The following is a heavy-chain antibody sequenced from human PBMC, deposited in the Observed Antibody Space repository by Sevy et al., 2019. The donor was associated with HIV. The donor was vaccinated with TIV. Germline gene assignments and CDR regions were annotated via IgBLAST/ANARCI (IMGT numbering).Heavy chain of an antibody. Sequence: SENLSLTCTVSGGSISSNSYYWVWIRQPPGKGLKWIGSIYYSGTTYYNPSLKSRVTISIDTSKTQFSLKLSSVTAADTAYSYCARLNYGDYSNYFDPWGQGSLVTVSS. CDR2: IYYSGTT. V-gene: IGHV4-39*01. J-gene: IGHJ5*02. CDR3: ARLNYGDYSNYFDP. CDR1: GGSISSNSYY. D-gene: IGHD4-17*01.